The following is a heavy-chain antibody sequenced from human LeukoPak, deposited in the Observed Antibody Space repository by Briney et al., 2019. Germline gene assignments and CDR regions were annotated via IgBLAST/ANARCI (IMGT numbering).Heavy chain of an antibody. D-gene: IGHD5-24*01. CDR3: AKAVGYDGYIYHGMDV. J-gene: IGHJ6*02. CDR1: GGSVRSGSYY. V-gene: IGHV4-61*01. Sequence: SETLSLTCSVSGGSVRSGSYYWSWIRQPPGKGLEWIGYISYSGSTNYSPSLKGRVTISLDTSKNQFSLKLTSVTAADTAVYYCAKAVGYDGYIYHGMDVWGQGTTVTVSS. CDR2: ISYSGST.